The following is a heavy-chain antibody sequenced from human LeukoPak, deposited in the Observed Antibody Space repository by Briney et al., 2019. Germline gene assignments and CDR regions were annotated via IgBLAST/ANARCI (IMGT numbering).Heavy chain of an antibody. CDR3: ARDGDYYDSRGYAFDI. CDR2: ISSSSSYI. J-gene: IGHJ3*02. CDR1: GFTFSSYS. D-gene: IGHD3-22*01. V-gene: IGHV3-21*01. Sequence: GGSLRLSCAASGFTFSSYSMNWVRQAPGKGLEWVSSISSSSSYIYYADSVKGRFTISRDNAKNSLYLQMNSLRAEDTAVYYCARDGDYYDSRGYAFDIWGQGAMVTVAS.